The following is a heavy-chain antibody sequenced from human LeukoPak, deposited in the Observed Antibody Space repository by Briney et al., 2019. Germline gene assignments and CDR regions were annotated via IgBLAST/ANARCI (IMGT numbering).Heavy chain of an antibody. V-gene: IGHV6-1*01. CDR1: GDSISSNSAT. J-gene: IGHJ6*04. CDR3: ARGHENYYHVFDV. Sequence: SQTLSLTCAISGDSISSNSATWNWIRQSPSRGLEWLGGTYYRSRWFNDYTVSVKSRMAINPDTSKNQFSLQLKSVTPEDTAVYYCARGHENYYHVFDVWGKGTTVTVSS. CDR2: TYYRSRWFN.